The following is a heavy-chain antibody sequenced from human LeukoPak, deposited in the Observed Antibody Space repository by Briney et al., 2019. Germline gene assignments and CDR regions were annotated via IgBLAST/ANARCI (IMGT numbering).Heavy chain of an antibody. D-gene: IGHD3-16*01. CDR2: ISVYNGNT. CDR3: ARDTRGNFDY. V-gene: IGHV1-18*01. CDR1: GYTFTSYG. J-gene: IGHJ4*02. Sequence: ASVKVSCKASGYTFTSYGIGWVRQAPGQGLEWKGWISVYNGNTNYAQKLQGRVTMTTDTSTSTAYMELRSLRSDDTAVYYCARDTRGNFDYWGQGTLVTVSS.